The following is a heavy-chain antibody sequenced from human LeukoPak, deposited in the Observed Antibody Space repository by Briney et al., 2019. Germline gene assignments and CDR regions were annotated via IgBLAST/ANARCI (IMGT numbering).Heavy chain of an antibody. Sequence: GGSLRLSCAASGFAFSSYDMTWVRQAPGRGLEWLSTISGSGRNTYYAGSVKGRFTISRDNSKNAVYLQMNNLRAEDTAVYYCAKGGNAVARFDPWGPGTLVTVSS. CDR3: AKGGNAVARFDP. D-gene: IGHD6-19*01. CDR2: ISGSGRNT. V-gene: IGHV3-23*01. CDR1: GFAFSSYD. J-gene: IGHJ5*02.